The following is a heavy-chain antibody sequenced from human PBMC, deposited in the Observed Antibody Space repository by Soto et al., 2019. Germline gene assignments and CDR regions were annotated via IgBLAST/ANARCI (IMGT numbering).Heavy chain of an antibody. CDR3: AKDLSVSSSSFDY. V-gene: IGHV3-23*01. J-gene: IGHJ4*02. Sequence: AISGSGGSTYYADSVKGRFTISRDNSKNTLYLQMNSLRAEDTAVYYCAKDLSVSSSSFDYWGQGTLVTVSS. CDR2: ISGSGGST. D-gene: IGHD6-6*01.